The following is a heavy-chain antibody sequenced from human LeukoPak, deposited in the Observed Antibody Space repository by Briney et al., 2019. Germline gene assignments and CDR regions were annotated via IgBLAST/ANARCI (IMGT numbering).Heavy chain of an antibody. CDR3: ARDRDLHSSWEIFDY. V-gene: IGHV1-69*01. J-gene: IGHJ4*02. D-gene: IGHD6-13*01. CDR2: IIPIFGTA. CDR1: GGIFSSYA. Sequence: GSSVKVSCKASGGIFSSYAISWVRQAPGQGLEWMGGIIPIFGTANYAQKFQGRVTITADESTSTAYMELSSLRSEDTAVYYCARDRDLHSSWEIFDYWGQGTLVTVSS.